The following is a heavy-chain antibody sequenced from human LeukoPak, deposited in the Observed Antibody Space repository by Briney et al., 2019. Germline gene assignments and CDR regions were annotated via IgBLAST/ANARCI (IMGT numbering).Heavy chain of an antibody. CDR3: ASSSGWYHNNWFDP. CDR1: GYTFTSHG. V-gene: IGHV1-18*01. J-gene: IGHJ5*02. CDR2: ISAYNGNT. D-gene: IGHD6-19*01. Sequence: GASVKVSCKASGYTFTSHGISWVRQAPGQGLEWMGWISAYNGNTNYAQKRQGRVTMTTDTSTSTAYMELRSLRSDDTAVYYCASSSGWYHNNWFDPWGQGTLVTVSS.